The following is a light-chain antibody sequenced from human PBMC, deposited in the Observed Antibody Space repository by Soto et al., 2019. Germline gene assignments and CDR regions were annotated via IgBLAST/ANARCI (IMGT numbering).Light chain of an antibody. CDR1: QTISSF. V-gene: IGKV1-39*01. Sequence: DIQMTQSPSSLSASVGDRVTITCRASQTISSFLNWYQQKPGKAPDLLSYAASNLQSGVPSRFSGSGSGSDFTLTIRSLHPEDFATYYCQQSYSSPQMYTFGQGTRLEIK. J-gene: IGKJ2*01. CDR2: AAS. CDR3: QQSYSSPQMYT.